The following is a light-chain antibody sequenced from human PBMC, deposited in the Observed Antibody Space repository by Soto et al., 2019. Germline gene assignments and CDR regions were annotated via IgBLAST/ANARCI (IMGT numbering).Light chain of an antibody. J-gene: IGKJ4*01. CDR2: AAS. CDR3: QQANSFPLT. V-gene: IGKV1-12*01. CDR1: QGINEW. Sequence: DIQMTQSPSSVSAAVGDRVTITCRASQGINEWLAWYQQKPGKAPQLLISAASTLRSGVPSRFSGSGSGTDFILTISNLQPEDFATYFCQQANSFPLTFGGGTRVEI.